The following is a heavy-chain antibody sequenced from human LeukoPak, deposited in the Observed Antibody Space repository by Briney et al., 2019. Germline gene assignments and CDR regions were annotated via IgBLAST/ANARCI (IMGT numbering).Heavy chain of an antibody. J-gene: IGHJ4*02. CDR2: IYYSGST. D-gene: IGHD6-13*01. Sequence: SETLSLTCTVSGGSISSYYWSWIRQPPGKGLEWIGYIYYSGSTNYNPSLKSRVTISVDTSKNQFSLKLSSVTAADTAVYYCAKDLYTSRYACCFDYWGQGTLVTVSS. CDR1: GGSISSYY. V-gene: IGHV4-59*01. CDR3: AKDLYTSRYACCFDY.